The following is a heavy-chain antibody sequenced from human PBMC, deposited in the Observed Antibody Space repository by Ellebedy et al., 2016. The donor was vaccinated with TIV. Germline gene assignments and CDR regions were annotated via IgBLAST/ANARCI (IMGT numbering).Heavy chain of an antibody. CDR3: VRGGARSSWYWRL. J-gene: IGHJ4*02. D-gene: IGHD6-13*01. CDR1: EFYFGDDW. CDR2: IHKDGSER. Sequence: PGGSLRLSCAAFEFYFGDDWMSWVRQAPGKGLEWLATIHKDGSERYYVDSVKGRFTVSRDNTRDMLFLEMSSLKADDTGIYYCVRGGARSSWYWRLWGQGTLVTVSA. V-gene: IGHV3-7*03.